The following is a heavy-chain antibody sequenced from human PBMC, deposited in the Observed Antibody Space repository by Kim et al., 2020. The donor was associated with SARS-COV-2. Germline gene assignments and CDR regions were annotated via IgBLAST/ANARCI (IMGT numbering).Heavy chain of an antibody. Sequence: SETLSLTCTVSGGSISSGGYYWSWIRQHPGKGLEWIGYIYYSGSTYYNPSLKSRVTISVDTSKNQFSLKLSSVTAADTAVYYCARGEGFGEWDQENWFDPWGQGTLVTVSS. CDR1: GGSISSGGYY. V-gene: IGHV4-31*03. CDR2: IYYSGST. D-gene: IGHD3-10*01. J-gene: IGHJ5*02. CDR3: ARGEGFGEWDQENWFDP.